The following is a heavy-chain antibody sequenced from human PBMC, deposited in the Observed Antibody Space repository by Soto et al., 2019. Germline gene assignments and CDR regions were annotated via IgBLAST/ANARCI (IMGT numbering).Heavy chain of an antibody. J-gene: IGHJ4*02. CDR1: GGSISSNY. D-gene: IGHD3-10*01. V-gene: IGHV4-59*12. Sequence: PSETLSLTCTVSGGSISSNYWSWIRQPPGKGLEWIGYIYYSGNTDYNPSLKSRVTMSVDTSKNQISLNLRSVTAADTAVYYCARGGVWFGELMGYWGQGTPVTVSS. CDR2: IYYSGNT. CDR3: ARGGVWFGELMGY.